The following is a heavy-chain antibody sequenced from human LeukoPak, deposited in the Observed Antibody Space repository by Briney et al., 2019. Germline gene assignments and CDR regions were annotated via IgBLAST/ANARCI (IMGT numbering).Heavy chain of an antibody. CDR1: GFTFSAYS. Sequence: GGSLRLSCVASGFTFSAYSMNWVRQAPGKGLEWVAYISENSNSIHKADSVKGRFTISRNNAKNSVYLQMDSLRDEDTAVYYCAKALKPLMAIIGTAAGFFDYWGQGTLVTVSS. J-gene: IGHJ4*02. CDR3: AKALKPLMAIIGTAAGFFDY. V-gene: IGHV3-48*02. CDR2: ISENSNSI. D-gene: IGHD5-24*01.